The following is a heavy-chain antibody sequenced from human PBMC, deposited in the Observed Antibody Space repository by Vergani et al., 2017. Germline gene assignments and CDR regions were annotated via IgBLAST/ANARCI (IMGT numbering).Heavy chain of an antibody. D-gene: IGHD5-18*01. J-gene: IGHJ3*02. CDR3: ARDVDTAMDDAFDI. V-gene: IGHV1-69*01. Sequence: QVQLVQSGAEVKKPGASVKVSCKASGYTFTGYYMHWVRQAPGQGLEWMGGIIPIFGTANYAQKFQGRVTITADESTSTAYMELSSLRSEDTAVYYCARDVDTAMDDAFDIWGQGTMVTVSS. CDR1: GYTFTGYY. CDR2: IIPIFGTA.